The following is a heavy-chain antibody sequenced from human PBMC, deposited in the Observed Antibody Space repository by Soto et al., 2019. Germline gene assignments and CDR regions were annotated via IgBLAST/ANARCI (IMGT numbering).Heavy chain of an antibody. V-gene: IGHV4-39*07. CDR2: IYSSENT. CDR3: ARDTYSSGWGSNWFDP. J-gene: IGHJ5*02. D-gene: IGHD6-19*01. Sequence: PSETLSLTCTVSGGSVSSSSYSWGWIRQSPGKGLEWIGTIYSSENTYYNPPLMSRVTISVDTSKNEFSLKLSSVTAADTAVYYCARDTYSSGWGSNWFDPWGQGTLVTVSS. CDR1: GGSVSSSSYS.